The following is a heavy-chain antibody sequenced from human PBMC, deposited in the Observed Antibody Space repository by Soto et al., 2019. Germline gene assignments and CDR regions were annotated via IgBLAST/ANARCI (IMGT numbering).Heavy chain of an antibody. CDR3: ARESDTMIVVVTGMDV. Sequence: PGGSLRLSCAASGFTFSSYWMHWVRQAPGKGLVWVSRINSDGSSTSYADSVKGRFTISRDNAKNTLYLQMNSLRAEDTAVYYCARESDTMIVVVTGMDVWGQGTTVTVS. CDR2: INSDGSST. CDR1: GFTFSSYW. J-gene: IGHJ6*02. D-gene: IGHD3-22*01. V-gene: IGHV3-74*01.